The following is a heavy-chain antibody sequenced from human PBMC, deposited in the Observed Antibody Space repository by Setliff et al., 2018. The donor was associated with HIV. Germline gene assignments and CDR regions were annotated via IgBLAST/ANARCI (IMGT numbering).Heavy chain of an antibody. Sequence: PGGSLRLSCAASGFTFDDYAMHWVRQAPGKGLEWVSGISWNSGSIGYADSVKGRFTISRDNAKNSLYLQMNSLRAEDTALYYCAKDGSMVRGFKTQGAFDIWGQGTMVTVSS. CDR3: AKDGSMVRGFKTQGAFDI. CDR1: GFTFDDYA. D-gene: IGHD3-10*01. J-gene: IGHJ3*02. CDR2: ISWNSGSI. V-gene: IGHV3-9*01.